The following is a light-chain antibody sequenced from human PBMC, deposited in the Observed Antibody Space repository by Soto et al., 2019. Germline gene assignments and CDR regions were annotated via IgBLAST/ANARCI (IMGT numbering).Light chain of an antibody. Sequence: LLTQSPATLSFSPGARDTLSCRASQSINSHLALYQQKPGQAPSLLIYDASNRATGIPARFSGSGSGTDFTLTISRLQPEDFAGYYCQQYGSLSWTFGKGTKVDIK. V-gene: IGKV3-11*01. J-gene: IGKJ1*01. CDR3: QQYGSLSWT. CDR1: QSINSH. CDR2: DAS.